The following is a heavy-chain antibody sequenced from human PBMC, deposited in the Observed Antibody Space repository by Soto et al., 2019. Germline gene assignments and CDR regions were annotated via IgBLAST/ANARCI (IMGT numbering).Heavy chain of an antibody. CDR2: IYYTGST. J-gene: IGHJ4*02. CDR3: ARHTHSGWYSSVGY. Sequence: QLQLQESGPGLVKPSETLSLSCTVSGGSISSSSYYWGWIRQPPGKGLEWIGSIYYTGSTYYNPSLKSRVTKSVDMSENELSLNPTSVTAAETAVYYCARHTHSGWYSSVGYWGQGTQVTVS. V-gene: IGHV4-39*01. D-gene: IGHD6-19*01. CDR1: GGSISSSSYY.